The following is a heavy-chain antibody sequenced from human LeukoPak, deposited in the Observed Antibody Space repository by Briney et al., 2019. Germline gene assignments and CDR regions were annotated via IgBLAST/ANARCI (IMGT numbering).Heavy chain of an antibody. Sequence: EASVKLSCKVSAYTFTSYGISWVRHAPEQGLEWMGWISAYNGNTNYAQKLQGRVTMTTDTSTSTAYMELRSLRSDDTAVYYCARGRDSSHFDYWGQGTLVTVSS. V-gene: IGHV1-18*01. CDR3: ARGRDSSHFDY. CDR1: AYTFTSYG. D-gene: IGHD6-13*01. CDR2: ISAYNGNT. J-gene: IGHJ4*02.